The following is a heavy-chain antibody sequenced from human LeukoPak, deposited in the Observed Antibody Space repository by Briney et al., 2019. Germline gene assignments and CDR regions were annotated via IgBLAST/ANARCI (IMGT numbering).Heavy chain of an antibody. J-gene: IGHJ5*02. D-gene: IGHD2-15*01. V-gene: IGHV4-34*01. CDR2: INHSGST. CDR1: GGSFSGYY. CDR3: AGLGYCSGGSCSWFDP. Sequence: SETLSLTCAVYGGSFSGYYWSWIRQPPGKGLEWIGEINHSGSTNYNPSLKSRVTISLDTSKNQFSLKLSSVTAADTAVYYCAGLGYCSGGSCSWFDPWGQGTLVTVSS.